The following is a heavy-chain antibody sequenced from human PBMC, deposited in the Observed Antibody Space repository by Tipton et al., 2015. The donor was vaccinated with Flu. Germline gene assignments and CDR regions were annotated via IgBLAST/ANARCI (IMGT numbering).Heavy chain of an antibody. CDR1: GYSITSGYY. CDR3: ARDPALTGYSHDAFDI. CDR2: IWYDGNNK. Sequence: GLVKPSETLSLTCAVSGYSITSGYYWGWVRQPPGKGLEWVAVIWYDGNNKYYADSVKGRFTISRDNSKNTLYLQMNSLRAEDTAVYYCARDPALTGYSHDAFDIWGQGTMVTVSS. D-gene: IGHD3-9*01. V-gene: IGHV3-33*08. J-gene: IGHJ3*02.